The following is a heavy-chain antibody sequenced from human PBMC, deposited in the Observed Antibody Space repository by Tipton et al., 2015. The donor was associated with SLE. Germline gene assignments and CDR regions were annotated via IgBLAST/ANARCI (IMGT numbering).Heavy chain of an antibody. CDR2: IYHSGST. D-gene: IGHD4-11*01. J-gene: IGHJ5*02. Sequence: TLSLTCAVSGYSISSGYYWGWIRQPPGKGLEWIGSIYHSGSTYYNPSLKSRVTISVDTSKNQFSLKLSSVTAADTAVYYCAALVKGTSVRFDPWGQGTLVTVSS. V-gene: IGHV4-38-2*01. CDR1: GYSISSGYY. CDR3: AALVKGTSVRFDP.